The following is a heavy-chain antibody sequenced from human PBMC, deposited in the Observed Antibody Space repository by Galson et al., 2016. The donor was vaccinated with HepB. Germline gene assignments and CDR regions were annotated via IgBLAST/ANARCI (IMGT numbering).Heavy chain of an antibody. V-gene: IGHV3-21*01. J-gene: IGHJ5*02. CDR2: ISSDSSDI. Sequence: SLRLSCAASGFSFRSYIMNWVRQAPGKGLQCVSSISSDSSDIYYPHSVKGRFIISRDNAKNSPYLQMNNLTAEDTAVYHCAAGAHRYWFDPWGQGTLVTVSS. CDR1: GFSFRSYI. D-gene: IGHD6-19*01. CDR3: AAGAHRYWFDP.